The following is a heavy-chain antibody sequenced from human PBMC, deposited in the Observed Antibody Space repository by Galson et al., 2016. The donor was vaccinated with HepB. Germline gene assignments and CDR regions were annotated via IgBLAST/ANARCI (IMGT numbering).Heavy chain of an antibody. D-gene: IGHD5-18*01. CDR2: ISYDGDTK. CDR1: GYTFSTYG. V-gene: IGHV3-30*03. J-gene: IGHJ4*02. Sequence: SLRLSCAASGYTFSTYGMHWVRQAPGKGLEWVAVISYDGDTKYHADSVKGRFTISRDKTKTTLYLQMHRLRFEDTAVYYCASDPRQWQRGYNYGFEYWGQGTLVSVSS. CDR3: ASDPRQWQRGYNYGFEY.